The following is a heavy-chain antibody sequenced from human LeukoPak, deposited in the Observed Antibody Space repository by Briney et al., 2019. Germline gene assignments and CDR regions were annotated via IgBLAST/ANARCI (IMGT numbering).Heavy chain of an antibody. CDR3: ARLKLGAYFDL. Sequence: SETLSLTCTVSGGSTSSDYWSWIRQSPGKGLEWVGYVCNSGKNPSLKSRVTILLDTSKNQCSLKLTSVSAADTAVYYCARLKLGAYFDLWGRGTLVTVSS. V-gene: IGHV4-59*08. CDR1: GGSTSSDY. J-gene: IGHJ2*01. CDR2: VCNSG. D-gene: IGHD3-16*01.